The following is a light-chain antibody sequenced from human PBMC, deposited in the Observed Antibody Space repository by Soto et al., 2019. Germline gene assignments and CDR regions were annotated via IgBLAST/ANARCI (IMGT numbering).Light chain of an antibody. J-gene: IGKJ1*01. V-gene: IGKV1-17*03. CDR2: AAS. Sequence: DIQMTQSPSAMSASVGDRFTITCRASQGISKYLAWFQQRPGQVPRRLVYAASSLQSGVPSRFRGSGSGTEFTLTISSLQPEDFATYYCLQHTSSPWTFGQGTKVDIK. CDR1: QGISKY. CDR3: LQHTSSPWT.